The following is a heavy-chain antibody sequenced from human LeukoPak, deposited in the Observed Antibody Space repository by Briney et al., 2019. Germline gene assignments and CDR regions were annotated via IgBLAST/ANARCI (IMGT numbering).Heavy chain of an antibody. J-gene: IGHJ3*02. D-gene: IGHD3-22*01. V-gene: IGHV1-24*01. CDR2: FDPEDGET. CDR3: ALGYYDSSGYWLAFDI. CDR1: GYTLTELS. Sequence: GASVKVSCKVSGYTLTELSMHWVRQAPGKGLEWMGGFDPEDGETIYAQKFQGRVTMTEDTSTDTAYMELSSLRSDDTAVYYCALGYYDSSGYWLAFDIWGQGTMVTVSS.